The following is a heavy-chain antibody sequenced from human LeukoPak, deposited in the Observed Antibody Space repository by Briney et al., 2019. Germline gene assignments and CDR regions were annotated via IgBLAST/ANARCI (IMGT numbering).Heavy chain of an antibody. V-gene: IGHV3-30*04. CDR1: GFTFSNYA. J-gene: IGHJ4*02. CDR3: ARTSQTFDY. CDR2: ISYDGRNK. Sequence: GRSLRLSCAASGFTFSNYAMNWVRQAPGKGLEWVPVISYDGRNKYYADSVKGRFTISRDNSKNTLYLQMNSLRPEDTAVYYCARTSQTFDYWGQGTLVTVSS.